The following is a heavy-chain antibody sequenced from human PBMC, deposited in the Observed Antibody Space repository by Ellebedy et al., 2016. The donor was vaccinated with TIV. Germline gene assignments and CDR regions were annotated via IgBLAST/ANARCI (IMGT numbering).Heavy chain of an antibody. J-gene: IGHJ4*02. CDR2: ISSSSSYI. CDR3: ARSAGDDY. V-gene: IGHV3-21*01. Sequence: GESLKISCAASGFTFSSYSMNWVRQAPGKGLEWVSSISSSSSYIYYADSVKGRFTISRDNAKNSLYLQMNSLRAEDTAVYYCARSAGDDYWGQGTLVTVSS. CDR1: GFTFSSYS. D-gene: IGHD1-26*01.